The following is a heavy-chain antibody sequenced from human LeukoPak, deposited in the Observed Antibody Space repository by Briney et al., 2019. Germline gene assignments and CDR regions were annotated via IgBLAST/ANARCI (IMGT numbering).Heavy chain of an antibody. CDR3: ARASSGRGYYYYYMDV. J-gene: IGHJ6*03. CDR1: GFTFDDYG. D-gene: IGHD6-19*01. V-gene: IGHV3-20*04. CDR2: INWNGGST. Sequence: GGSLRLSCAASGFTFDDYGMSWVRQAPGKGLDWVSGINWNGGSTGYADSVKGRFTISRDNAKNSLYLQMNSLRAEDTAVYYCARASSGRGYYYYYMDVWGKGTTVTVSS.